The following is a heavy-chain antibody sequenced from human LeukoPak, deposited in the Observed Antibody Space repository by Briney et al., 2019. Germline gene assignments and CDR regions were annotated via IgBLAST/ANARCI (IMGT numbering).Heavy chain of an antibody. J-gene: IGHJ4*02. CDR3: AREGEVGDIVVVPAATYFDY. CDR2: INRSGST. D-gene: IGHD2-2*01. Sequence: PSETLSLTCAVYGGSFSGYYWSWIRQPPGKGLEWIGGINRSGSTNYNPSLKSRVTISVDTSKNQFSLKLSSVTAADTAVYYCAREGEVGDIVVVPAATYFDYWGQGTLVTVSS. CDR1: GGSFSGYY. V-gene: IGHV4-34*01.